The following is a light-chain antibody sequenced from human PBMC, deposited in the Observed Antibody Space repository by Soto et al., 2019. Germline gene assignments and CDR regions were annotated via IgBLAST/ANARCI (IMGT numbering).Light chain of an antibody. CDR3: QQYGSSPTT. Sequence: EIVLTQSPGTLSLSPGERATLSCRASQSVSSNYLAWCQQRPGQAPRLLIYGASTRATGIPDRVSGSGSGTDFTLTISRLEPEDFAVYYCQQYGSSPTTFGQGTKVDIK. V-gene: IGKV3-20*01. CDR1: QSVSSNY. CDR2: GAS. J-gene: IGKJ1*01.